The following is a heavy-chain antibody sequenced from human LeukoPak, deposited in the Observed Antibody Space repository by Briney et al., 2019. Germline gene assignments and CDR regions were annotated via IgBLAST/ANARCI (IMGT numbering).Heavy chain of an antibody. CDR3: ARVFDHDYSDLFIDY. CDR2: IYYSRST. CDR1: GGSISSSSYY. V-gene: IGHV4-39*07. Sequence: SETLSLTCTDSGGSISSSSYYWGWIRQPPGKGLEWIGSIYYSRSTYYNPSLKSRVTISVDTSKNQFSLKLSSVTAADTAVYYCARVFDHDYSDLFIDYWGQGTLVTVSS. J-gene: IGHJ4*02. D-gene: IGHD4-11*01.